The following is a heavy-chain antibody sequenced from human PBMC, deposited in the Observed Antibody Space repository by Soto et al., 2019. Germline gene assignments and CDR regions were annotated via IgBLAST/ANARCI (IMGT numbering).Heavy chain of an antibody. CDR1: GYTLTDLS. Sequence: GASVKVSCKVSGYTLTDLSMHWVRQAPGKGLEWMGGFDPEDGKTIYAQKLQGRVTMTTDTSTSTAYMELRSLRSDDTAVYYCARSLLVYDILTGYYNGAFDIWGQGTMVTVSS. D-gene: IGHD3-9*01. CDR2: FDPEDGKT. V-gene: IGHV1-24*01. J-gene: IGHJ3*02. CDR3: ARSLLVYDILTGYYNGAFDI.